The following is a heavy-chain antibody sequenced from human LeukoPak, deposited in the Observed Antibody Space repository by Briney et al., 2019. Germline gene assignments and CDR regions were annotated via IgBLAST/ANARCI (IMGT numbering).Heavy chain of an antibody. CDR2: INPSGGST. J-gene: IGHJ6*02. CDR3: ARVSGRLLLPNGMDV. D-gene: IGHD2-15*01. V-gene: IGHV1-46*01. CDR1: GYTFTSYY. Sequence: ASVEVSCKASGYTFTSYYMHWVRQAPGQGLEWMGIINPSGGSTSYAQKFQGRVTMTRDTSTSTVYMELSSLRSEDTAVYYCARVSGRLLLPNGMDVWGQGTTVTVSS.